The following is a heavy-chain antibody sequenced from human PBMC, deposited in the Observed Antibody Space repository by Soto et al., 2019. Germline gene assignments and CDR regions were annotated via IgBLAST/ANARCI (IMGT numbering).Heavy chain of an antibody. D-gene: IGHD5-12*01. CDR2: IKDGGRT. Sequence: QVPLQQWGAGLLKPSETLSLNCAVNGGSLSGYYWSWIRQPPGKGLEWIGEIKDGGRTNYSPSLKSXXTXSXXTSNNQFSLRLYSVTAADTGVYYCARGQEGVVATHWDQGTLVTVSS. CDR1: GGSLSGYY. J-gene: IGHJ4*02. CDR3: ARGQEGVVATH. V-gene: IGHV4-34*01.